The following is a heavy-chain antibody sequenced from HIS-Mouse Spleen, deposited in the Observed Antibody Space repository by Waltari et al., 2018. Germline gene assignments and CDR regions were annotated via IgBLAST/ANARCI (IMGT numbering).Heavy chain of an antibody. D-gene: IGHD5-12*01. CDR2: IWYDGSNK. CDR1: GFTFSSSG. J-gene: IGHJ3*02. CDR3: AKDLARKDSGYDAFDI. V-gene: IGHV3-33*06. Sequence: QVQLVESGGGVVQPGRSLRLSGAASGFTFSSSGSPWVRQAPGKGLEWVAVIWYDGSNKYYADSVKGRFTISRDNSKNTLYLQMNSLRAEDTAVYYCAKDLARKDSGYDAFDIWGQGTMVTVSS.